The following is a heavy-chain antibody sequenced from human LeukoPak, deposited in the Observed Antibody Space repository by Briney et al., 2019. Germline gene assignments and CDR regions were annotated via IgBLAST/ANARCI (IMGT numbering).Heavy chain of an antibody. CDR2: INHSGST. V-gene: IGHV4-34*01. J-gene: IGHJ3*02. CDR1: GGSFSGYY. Sequence: SETLSLTCAVYGGSFSGYYWSWIRQPPGKGLEWIGEINHSGSTNYNPSLKSRVTISVDTSKNQFSLKLSSVTAADTAVYYCARGFAYYYGSSGYQTGNAFDIWGQGTMVTVSS. D-gene: IGHD3-22*01. CDR3: ARGFAYYYGSSGYQTGNAFDI.